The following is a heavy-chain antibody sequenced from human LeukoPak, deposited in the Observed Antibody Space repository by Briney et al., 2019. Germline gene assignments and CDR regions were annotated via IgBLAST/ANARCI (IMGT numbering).Heavy chain of an antibody. Sequence: PGGSLRLSCAASGFTVSSNYMSWVRQAPGKGLEWVSAIYSGGSTYYADSVKGRFTISRDNSKNTLYLQMNSLRAEDTAVYYCARVEAAAGGAFDIWGQGTMVTVSS. CDR2: IYSGGST. D-gene: IGHD6-13*01. CDR1: GFTVSSNY. CDR3: ARVEAAAGGAFDI. V-gene: IGHV3-53*01. J-gene: IGHJ3*02.